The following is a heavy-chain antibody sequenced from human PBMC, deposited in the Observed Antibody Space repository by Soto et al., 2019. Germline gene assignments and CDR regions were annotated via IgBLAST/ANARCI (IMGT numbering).Heavy chain of an antibody. CDR1: GYTFTSYY. V-gene: IGHV1-46*03. CDR3: ARTGYCSGGSCQPGNNWFDP. CDR2: INPSGGST. Sequence: ASVKVSCKASGYTFTSYYMHWVRQAPGQGLEWMGIINPSGGSTSYAQKFQGRVTMTRDTSTSTVYMELSSLRSEDTAVYYCARTGYCSGGSCQPGNNWFDPWGQGTPVTVSS. D-gene: IGHD2-15*01. J-gene: IGHJ5*02.